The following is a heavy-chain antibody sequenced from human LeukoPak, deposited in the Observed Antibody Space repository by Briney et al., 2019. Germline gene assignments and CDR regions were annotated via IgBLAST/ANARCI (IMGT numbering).Heavy chain of an antibody. V-gene: IGHV4-59*11. D-gene: IGHD4-23*01. J-gene: IGHJ4*02. Sequence: PSETLSLTCTVSGGSISSHYWASLRQPPGKGLECIGWMFFTGDTNYNPSLKSRVTISVDHSKNQYSLKLMSVTAEDTAVYYCAKEGNEYGANSIDYWGQGTLVTVSS. CDR2: MFFTGDT. CDR3: AKEGNEYGANSIDY. CDR1: GGSISSHY.